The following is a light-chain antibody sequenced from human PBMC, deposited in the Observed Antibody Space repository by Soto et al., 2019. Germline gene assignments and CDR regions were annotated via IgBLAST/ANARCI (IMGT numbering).Light chain of an antibody. CDR2: AAS. Sequence: DIKMTQSPSSVSASVGNRVNITCRASQAISDWLAWYQQKPGKAPKLRIYAASSLQSGVPSRFSGSGSGTDFTLTISSLQPEDFATYYCQQANSFPWTFGQGTKVDIK. CDR3: QQANSFPWT. J-gene: IGKJ1*01. CDR1: QAISDW. V-gene: IGKV1-12*01.